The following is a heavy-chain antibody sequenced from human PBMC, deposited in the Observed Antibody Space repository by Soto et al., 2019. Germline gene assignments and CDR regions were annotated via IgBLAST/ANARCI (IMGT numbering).Heavy chain of an antibody. Sequence: GASVKVSCKASGYTFINYYIHWVRQAPGQGLEWMGIFNPTSGSTNYAQKFQGRVTMTRDTSISTAYMELSRLRSDDTAVYYCARGNMVYASFDYWGQGTLVTVSS. CDR1: GYTFINYY. J-gene: IGHJ4*02. V-gene: IGHV1-2*02. D-gene: IGHD2-8*01. CDR3: ARGNMVYASFDY. CDR2: FNPTSGST.